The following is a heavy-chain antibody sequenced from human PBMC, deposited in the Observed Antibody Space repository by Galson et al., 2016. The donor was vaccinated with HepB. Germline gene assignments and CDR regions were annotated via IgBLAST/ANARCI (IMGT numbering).Heavy chain of an antibody. J-gene: IGHJ4*02. CDR1: GYTFRAYD. Sequence: SVKISCKASGYTFRAYDISWVRQAPGQGLEWMGWMNPDSGNTGYGQRLRGRIAMTSDASINTAYMELHSLRSEDTAVYYCARAVRNQLLSGHWGQGTLITVSS. D-gene: IGHD1-14*01. CDR3: ARAVRNQLLSGH. CDR2: MNPDSGNT. V-gene: IGHV1-8*02.